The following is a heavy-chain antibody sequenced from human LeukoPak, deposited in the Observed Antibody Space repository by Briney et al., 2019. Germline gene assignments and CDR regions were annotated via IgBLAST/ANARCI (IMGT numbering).Heavy chain of an antibody. V-gene: IGHV1-69*11. J-gene: IGHJ3*02. D-gene: IGHD2-2*01. CDR3: ARHQDCSSTSCYSGDAFDI. CDR2: IIPILGTA. Sequence: SVKVSCKASGGTFSSYAISWVRQAPGQGLEWMGRIIPILGTANYAQKFQGRVTITTDESTSTAYMELSSLRSEDTAVYYCARHQDCSSTSCYSGDAFDIWGQGTMVTVSS. CDR1: GGTFSSYA.